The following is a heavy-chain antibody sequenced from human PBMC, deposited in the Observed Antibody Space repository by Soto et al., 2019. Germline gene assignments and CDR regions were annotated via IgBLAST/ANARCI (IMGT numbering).Heavy chain of an antibody. CDR3: APTPKTRDGLDP. V-gene: IGHV4-59*02. CDR2: IYYIGAY. D-gene: IGHD1-1*01. CDR1: GASVSSYY. Sequence: QVELQQSGPGLVRPSETLSVSCSVSGASVSSYYWSWVWQPPGKGLGWIGYIYYIGAYNYNPSAKSRVTISGDASKTQFSLKLTSVTAADTAVYYCAPTPKTRDGLDPWGQGTLVTVSS. J-gene: IGHJ5*02.